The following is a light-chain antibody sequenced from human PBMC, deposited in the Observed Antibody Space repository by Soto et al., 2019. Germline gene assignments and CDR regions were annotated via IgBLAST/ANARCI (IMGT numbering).Light chain of an antibody. CDR3: QQYNNYPRT. V-gene: IGKV1-5*03. Sequence: DIQMTQSPSTLYASEGDRVTITCRASQSISTWLAWYQQKPGKAPKLLIYKASSLESGVPSRFSGSGSGTEFTLTISSLQPDDFATYYCQQYNNYPRTFGGGTKVEIK. J-gene: IGKJ4*01. CDR2: KAS. CDR1: QSISTW.